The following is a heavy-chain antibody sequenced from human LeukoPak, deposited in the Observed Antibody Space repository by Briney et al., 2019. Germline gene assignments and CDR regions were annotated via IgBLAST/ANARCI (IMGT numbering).Heavy chain of an antibody. D-gene: IGHD3-3*01. J-gene: IGHJ4*02. Sequence: PGGSLRLSCAASGFTFSSYAMSWVRQAPGKGLEWVSAISGSGGSTYYEDSVKGRFTISRDNSKNTLYLQMNSLRAEDTAVYYCAKHGPDYDFWSGLDYWGQGTLVTVSS. V-gene: IGHV3-23*01. CDR2: ISGSGGST. CDR3: AKHGPDYDFWSGLDY. CDR1: GFTFSSYA.